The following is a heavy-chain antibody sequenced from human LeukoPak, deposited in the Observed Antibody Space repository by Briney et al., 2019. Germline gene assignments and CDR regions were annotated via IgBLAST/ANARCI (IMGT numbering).Heavy chain of an antibody. J-gene: IGHJ4*02. V-gene: IGHV3-30*18. CDR2: ISYDGSNK. Sequence: PGRSLRLSCAASGFTFSSDGMHWVRQAPGKGLEWVAVISYDGSNKYYADSVKGRFTISRDNSKNTLYLQMNSLRAEDTAVYYCAKVLRYFDWLPPFDYWGQGTLVTVSS. CDR1: GFTFSSDG. D-gene: IGHD3-9*01. CDR3: AKVLRYFDWLPPFDY.